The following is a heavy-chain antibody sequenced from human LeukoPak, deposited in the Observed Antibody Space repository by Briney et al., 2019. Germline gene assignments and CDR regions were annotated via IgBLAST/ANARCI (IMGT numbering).Heavy chain of an antibody. CDR2: ISGYNGNT. CDR1: GYTFTGYY. J-gene: IGHJ4*02. CDR3: ARDGYGDNGASDY. Sequence: ASVKVSCKASGYTFTGYYMHWVRQAPGQGLEWMGWISGYNGNTNYAQKLQGRVTMTTDTSTGTAYMELRSLRSDDTAVYYCARDGYGDNGASDYWGQGTLVTVSS. D-gene: IGHD4-17*01. V-gene: IGHV1-18*04.